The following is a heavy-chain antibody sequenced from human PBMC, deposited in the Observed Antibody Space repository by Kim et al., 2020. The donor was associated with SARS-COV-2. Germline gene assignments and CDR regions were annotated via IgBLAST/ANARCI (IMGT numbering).Heavy chain of an antibody. CDR3: AAVSAGWYYFDY. V-gene: IGHV1-24*01. Sequence: ASVKVSCKVSGYTFTEFSMHWVRQAPGKGLEWMGGFDAEYGETIYAQKFQGRVTMTEDTSTDTAYMELSSLRSEDTAVYYCAAVSAGWYYFDYWGQGTLVTVSS. D-gene: IGHD6-19*01. CDR2: FDAEYGET. CDR1: GYTFTEFS. J-gene: IGHJ4*02.